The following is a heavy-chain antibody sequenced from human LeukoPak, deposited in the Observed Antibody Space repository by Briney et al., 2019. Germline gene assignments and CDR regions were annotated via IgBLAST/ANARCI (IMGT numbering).Heavy chain of an antibody. V-gene: IGHV3-33*06. CDR1: GFTFGDYA. CDR3: AKDQTAYCGGDCYSESFDY. D-gene: IGHD2-21*02. J-gene: IGHJ4*02. Sequence: GGSLRLSCTASGFTFGDYAMSWFRQAPGKGLEWVAAIWHDGGYKYYADSVKGRFTISRDNSKNTLYLQMNSLRAEDTAIYYCAKDQTAYCGGDCYSESFDYWGQGTLVTVSS. CDR2: IWHDGGYK.